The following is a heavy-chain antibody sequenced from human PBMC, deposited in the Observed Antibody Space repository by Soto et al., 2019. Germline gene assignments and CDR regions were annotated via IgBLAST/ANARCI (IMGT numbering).Heavy chain of an antibody. CDR2: ISYSGNT. J-gene: IGHJ4*02. CDR3: ARVLVPTATISTYYFDY. Sequence: SETLSLTCTVSGGSISSGDYYWSWIRQHPGKGLEWIGYISYSGNTFYNPSLKSRVTISVDTSKNQFSLKLSSVTAADTAVYYCARVLVPTATISTYYFDYWGQGTLVTVSS. D-gene: IGHD4-17*01. V-gene: IGHV4-31*03. CDR1: GGSISSGDYY.